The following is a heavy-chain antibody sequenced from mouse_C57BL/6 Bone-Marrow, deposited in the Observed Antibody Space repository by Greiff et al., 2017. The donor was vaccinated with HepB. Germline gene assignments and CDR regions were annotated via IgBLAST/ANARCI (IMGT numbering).Heavy chain of an antibody. CDR1: GYAFSSYW. J-gene: IGHJ4*01. Sequence: QVQLQQSGAELVKPGASVKISCKASGYAFSSYWMNWVKQRPGKGLEWIGQIYPGDGDTNYNGKFKGKATLTADKSSSTAYMQLSSLTSEDSAVYFCARKGMYDYDGEYYAMDDWGRGTSVTVAS. CDR3: ARKGMYDYDGEYYAMDD. D-gene: IGHD2-4*01. V-gene: IGHV1-80*01. CDR2: IYPGDGDT.